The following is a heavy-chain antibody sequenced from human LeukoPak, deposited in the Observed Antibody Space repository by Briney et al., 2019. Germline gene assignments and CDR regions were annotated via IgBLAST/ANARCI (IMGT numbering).Heavy chain of an antibody. J-gene: IGHJ3*02. Sequence: ASVTVSCKASGYTFTSYDINWVRQAPGQGLEWMGWINPSSGGTNYAQKFQGRVTVTRDTSISTAYMDLSRLRSDDTAVYYCARAGVWDYSDSSGYHNAAFDIWGQGTMVTVSS. CDR1: GYTFTSYD. CDR2: INPSSGGT. V-gene: IGHV1-2*02. D-gene: IGHD3-22*01. CDR3: ARAGVWDYSDSSGYHNAAFDI.